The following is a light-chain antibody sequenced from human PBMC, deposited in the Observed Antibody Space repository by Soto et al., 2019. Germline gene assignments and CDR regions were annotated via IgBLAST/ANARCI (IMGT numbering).Light chain of an antibody. CDR1: QDISNY. Sequence: DIQMTQSPSSLSASVGDRVTITCQASQDISNYLNWYQQKPGEAPKLLISDGSNLETGVPSRFSGSGSGTHFTFTISSLQPEDFATSHCQKYDKVGLTFGGGTKVEIK. CDR2: DGS. CDR3: QKYDKVGLT. V-gene: IGKV1-33*01. J-gene: IGKJ4*01.